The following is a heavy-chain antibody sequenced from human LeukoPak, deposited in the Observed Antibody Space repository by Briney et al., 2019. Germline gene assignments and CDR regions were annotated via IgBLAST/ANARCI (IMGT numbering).Heavy chain of an antibody. J-gene: IGHJ4*02. CDR2: IWNDGSNK. Sequence: GGSLRLSCAASGFTFSSYGMHWVRQAPDKGLVWVAVIWNDGSNKYYADSVKGRFTISRDNSKNTLYLQMNSLRAEDTAVYYCARDRDGYNVPFDYWGQGTLVTVSS. D-gene: IGHD5-24*01. CDR3: ARDRDGYNVPFDY. CDR1: GFTFSSYG. V-gene: IGHV3-33*01.